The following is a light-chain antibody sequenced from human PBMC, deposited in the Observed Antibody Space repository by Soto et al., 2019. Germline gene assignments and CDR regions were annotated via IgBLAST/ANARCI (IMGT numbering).Light chain of an antibody. CDR1: QSVSSNL. Sequence: EIVLTQSPGTLSLSPGERATLPCRASQSVSSNLLAWYQQKPGQAPRLLIYRTSTRATGIPDRFSGSGSGTDFTLTISRLEAGDFAVYYCQQYGHSPLTFGGGTKVEI. V-gene: IGKV3-20*01. J-gene: IGKJ4*01. CDR2: RTS. CDR3: QQYGHSPLT.